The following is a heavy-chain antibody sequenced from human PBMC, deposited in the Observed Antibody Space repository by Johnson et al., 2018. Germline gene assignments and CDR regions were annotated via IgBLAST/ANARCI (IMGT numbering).Heavy chain of an antibody. CDR3: ASHTHCSGGSCYSGTAFDI. D-gene: IGHD2-15*01. Sequence: QVQLVESGGGVVQPGRSLRLSCAASGFTFSSYTMHWVRQAPGKGLEWVALISYDGSSKYYADSVTGRFTISRDNSKNTLYLQMNSLRDEDTAVYYCASHTHCSGGSCYSGTAFDIWGQGTMVTVSS. J-gene: IGHJ3*02. CDR2: ISYDGSSK. V-gene: IGHV3-30-3*01. CDR1: GFTFSSYT.